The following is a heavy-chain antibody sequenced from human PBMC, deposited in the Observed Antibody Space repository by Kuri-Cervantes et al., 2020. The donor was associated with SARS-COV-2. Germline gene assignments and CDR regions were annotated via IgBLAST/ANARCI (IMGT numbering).Heavy chain of an antibody. D-gene: IGHD3-22*01. Sequence: SETLSLTCTVSGGSISSSSYYWGWIRQPPGKGLEWIGSIYYSGSTYYNPSLKSRVTISVDTSKNQFSLKLSSVTAADTAVYYRARDGVGIVVVSPFDYWGQGTLVTVSS. CDR2: IYYSGST. V-gene: IGHV4-39*07. J-gene: IGHJ4*02. CDR1: GGSISSSSYY. CDR3: ARDGVGIVVVSPFDY.